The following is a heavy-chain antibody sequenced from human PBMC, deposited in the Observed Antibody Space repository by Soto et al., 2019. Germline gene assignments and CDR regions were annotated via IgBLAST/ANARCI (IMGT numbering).Heavy chain of an antibody. CDR2: LYSGGST. V-gene: IGHV3-53*01. CDR3: ATTPPFGPDYFHY. Sequence: QLVESGGGLIQAGGSLRLSCAVSGFNVTTNFMSWVRQAPGKGLEWLSTLYSGGSTYYADSVKGRFTFSRDKSKNTLYLQMNSLTADDTAVYYCATTPPFGPDYFHYWGQGTLVTVSS. J-gene: IGHJ4*02. CDR1: GFNVTTNF. D-gene: IGHD2-15*01.